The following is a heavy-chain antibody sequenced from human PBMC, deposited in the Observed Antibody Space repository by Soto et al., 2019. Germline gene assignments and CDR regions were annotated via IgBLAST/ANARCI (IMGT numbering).Heavy chain of an antibody. CDR2: ISTYNGNT. D-gene: IGHD7-27*01. CDR1: GYKFTTYG. V-gene: IGHV1-18*04. J-gene: IGHJ6*02. Sequence: QVQLLQSGAEAKKPGASVKVSCKASGYKFTTYGITWVRQAPGQGLEWLGGISTYNGNTDYAQNLQDRVTMTTETSTSTAYLEVRSLTSDDTAVYFCARGLGTNGLDVWGQGTTVTVSS. CDR3: ARGLGTNGLDV.